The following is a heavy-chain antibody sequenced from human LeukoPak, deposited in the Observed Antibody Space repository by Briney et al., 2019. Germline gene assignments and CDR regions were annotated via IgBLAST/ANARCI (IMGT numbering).Heavy chain of an antibody. CDR3: ARGGEDIVVVVAAEYNWFDP. CDR2: IQYDGSKQ. J-gene: IGHJ5*02. CDR1: GFTFSYYG. D-gene: IGHD2-15*01. Sequence: QPGGSLRLSCAASGFTFSYYGMHWVRQVPGKGLEWVAGIQYDGSKQYYGDSVKGRFTISRDNSENRLYLQMNNLRAEDTAVYHCARGGEDIVVVVAAEYNWFDPWGQGTLVTVSS. V-gene: IGHV3-33*05.